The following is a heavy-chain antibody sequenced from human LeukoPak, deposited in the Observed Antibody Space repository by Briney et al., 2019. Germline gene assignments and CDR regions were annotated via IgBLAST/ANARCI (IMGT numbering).Heavy chain of an antibody. CDR2: ISGSGGST. J-gene: IGHJ5*02. V-gene: IGHV3-23*01. CDR1: GFTFSSYV. Sequence: PGGSLRLSCAASGFTFSSYVMCWVRKAPGKGLEWVSAISGSGGSTYYADSVKGRFTIPRDNSTNTLYLQMNSLRAEDTAVYYCAKSDKHWFDPWGQGTLVTVSS. CDR3: AKSDKHWFDP.